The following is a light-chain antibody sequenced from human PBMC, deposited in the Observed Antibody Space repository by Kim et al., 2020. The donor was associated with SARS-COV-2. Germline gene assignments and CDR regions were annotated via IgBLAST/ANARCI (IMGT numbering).Light chain of an antibody. CDR1: SSNIGAGYD. CDR3: QSYDSSLSGFYV. J-gene: IGLJ1*01. CDR2: GNS. V-gene: IGLV1-40*01. Sequence: VTSSCTGSSSNIGAGYDVHWYQQLPGTAPQLLIYGNSNRPSGVPDRFSGSKSGTSASLAITGLQAEDEADYYCQSYDSSLSGFYVFGTGTKVTVL.